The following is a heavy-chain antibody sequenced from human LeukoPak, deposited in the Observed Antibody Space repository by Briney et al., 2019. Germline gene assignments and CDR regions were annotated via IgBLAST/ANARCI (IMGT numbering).Heavy chain of an antibody. J-gene: IGHJ4*02. Sequence: GRSLRLSCAASGFTFSSYAMHWVRQAPGKGLEWVAVISYDGSNKYYADSVKGRFTISRDNSKNTLYLQMNSLRAEDTAVYYCARVGGVLRYFDWLLEPETGYWGQGTLVTVSS. CDR3: ARVGGVLRYFDWLLEPETGY. V-gene: IGHV3-30-3*01. D-gene: IGHD3-9*01. CDR2: ISYDGSNK. CDR1: GFTFSSYA.